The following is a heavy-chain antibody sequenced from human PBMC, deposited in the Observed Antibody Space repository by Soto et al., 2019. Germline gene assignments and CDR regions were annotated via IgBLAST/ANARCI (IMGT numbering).Heavy chain of an antibody. J-gene: IGHJ4*02. D-gene: IGHD3-10*01. CDR1: GVSISSGDYS. Sequence: QLQLQESVSGLVTPSQTLSLTCAVSGVSISSGDYSWSWIRQTPGKGLEWIGYIYHDGRTLYNPSLKRRVTISLDRSKNQFSLKLTSVTSVDTAVYYCTSDYGSGSYRFDYWGQGTLVTVSS. CDR2: IYHDGRT. V-gene: IGHV4-30-2*01. CDR3: TSDYGSGSYRFDY.